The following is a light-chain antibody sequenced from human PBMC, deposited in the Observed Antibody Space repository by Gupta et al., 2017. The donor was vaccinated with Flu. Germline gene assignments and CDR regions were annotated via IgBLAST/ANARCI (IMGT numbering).Light chain of an antibody. CDR1: QSISSN. V-gene: IGKV3-15*01. J-gene: IGKJ1*01. CDR2: DAS. Sequence: AILSVSPGERATLSCRASQSISSNLAWYQQKPGQAPRLLISDASTRATGVPARFSGSGSGTEFTLTISSLQSEDFAVYYCQQYNNWPPWTFGQGTKVEI. CDR3: QQYNNWPPWT.